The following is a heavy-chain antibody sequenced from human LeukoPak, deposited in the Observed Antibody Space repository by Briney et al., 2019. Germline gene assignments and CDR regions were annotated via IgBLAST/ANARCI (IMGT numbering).Heavy chain of an antibody. CDR1: EYTFTFIDYY. D-gene: IGHD2-2*02. J-gene: IGHJ6*03. CDR2: ISAYNGNT. Sequence: ASVKVSCKAPEYTFTFIDYYMHWVRQAPGQGLEWMGWISAYNGNTNYAQKLQGRVTMTTDTSTSTAYMELRSLRSDDTAVYYCARDRISISQLNMDVWGKGTTVTVSS. CDR3: ARDRISISQLNMDV. V-gene: IGHV1-18*04.